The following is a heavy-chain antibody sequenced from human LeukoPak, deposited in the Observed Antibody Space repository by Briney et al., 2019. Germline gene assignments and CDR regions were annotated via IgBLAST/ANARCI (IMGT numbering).Heavy chain of an antibody. J-gene: IGHJ5*02. CDR3: ARNTEIGTVTYNWFDP. V-gene: IGHV4-59*12. D-gene: IGHD4-17*01. Sequence: SETLSLTCTVSGGSISSYYWSWIRQPPGKGLEGIGYIYYSGSTNYNPSLKSRVTISVDTSKNQFSLKLSSVTAADTAVYYCARNTEIGTVTYNWFDPWGQGTLVTVSS. CDR2: IYYSGST. CDR1: GGSISSYY.